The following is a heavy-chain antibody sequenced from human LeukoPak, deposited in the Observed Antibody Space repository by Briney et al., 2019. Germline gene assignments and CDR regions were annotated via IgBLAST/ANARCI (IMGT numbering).Heavy chain of an antibody. CDR2: FSSDGGYI. J-gene: IGHJ4*02. V-gene: IGHV3-21*01. Sequence: GGSLRLSCAASGFTFSSYSMNWLRQAPGKGLEWVSSFSSDGGYIYYADSVKGRFSISRDTAKNSLYLQMNSLGVDDTAVYYCARDHGRGSTDYFDYWGQGTLVTVSS. CDR1: GFTFSSYS. CDR3: ARDHGRGSTDYFDY. D-gene: IGHD3-10*01.